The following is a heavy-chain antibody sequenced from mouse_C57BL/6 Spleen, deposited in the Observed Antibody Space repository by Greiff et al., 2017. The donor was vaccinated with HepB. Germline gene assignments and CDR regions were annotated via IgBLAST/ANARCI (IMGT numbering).Heavy chain of an antibody. J-gene: IGHJ2*01. V-gene: IGHV1-64*01. CDR3: ARSHYGGVSDY. CDR2: IHPNSGST. Sequence: QVQLQQPGAELVKPGASVKLSCKASGYTFTSYWMHWVKQRPGQGLEWIGMIHPNSGSTNYNEKFKSKATLTVDKSSSTAYMQLSSLTSEDSAVYYCARSHYGGVSDYWGKGTTLTVSS. CDR1: GYTFTSYW. D-gene: IGHD1-1*01.